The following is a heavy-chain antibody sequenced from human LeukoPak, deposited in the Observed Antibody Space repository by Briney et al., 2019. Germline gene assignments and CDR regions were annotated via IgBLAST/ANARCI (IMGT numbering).Heavy chain of an antibody. CDR1: GDSVSSNSAG. CDR3: ARGGGSLNY. Sequence: SQTLSLTCAISGDSVSSNSAGWSWIRQSPSRGLEWLGRTYYRSKWYNDYAESVKGRITINPDTSANPFSLQLNSVTPEDTAVYYCARGGGSLNYWGQGTLVTVSS. V-gene: IGHV6-1*01. CDR2: TYYRSKWYN. D-gene: IGHD3-10*01. J-gene: IGHJ4*02.